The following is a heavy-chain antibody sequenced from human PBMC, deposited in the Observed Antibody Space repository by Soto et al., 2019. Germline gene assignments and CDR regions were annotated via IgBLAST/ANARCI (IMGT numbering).Heavy chain of an antibody. Sequence: QVQLVQSGAEVKKPGASVKVSCKASGYTFTSYAMHSVRQAPGQRLEWRGWINAGNGNTKYSQKFQGRVTMTRDTSASTAYMELSSLRSEDTAVYYCARGGSLYWYFDLWGRGNLVTVSS. CDR2: INAGNGNT. V-gene: IGHV1-3*01. J-gene: IGHJ2*01. D-gene: IGHD1-26*01. CDR3: ARGGSLYWYFDL. CDR1: GYTFTSYA.